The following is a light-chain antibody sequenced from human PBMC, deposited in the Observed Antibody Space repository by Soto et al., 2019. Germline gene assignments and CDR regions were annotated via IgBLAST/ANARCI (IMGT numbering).Light chain of an antibody. V-gene: IGKV1-39*01. Sequence: DIQMTQSPSSLSASVGDRVTITCRASQTISTYLTWYQQRPGKAPKLLIYGASSLQSGVPSRFSGSGSGTEFTLTSSSLQPEDFATYYCQQTYSTPLFGGGTKVEMK. CDR2: GAS. CDR3: QQTYSTPL. CDR1: QTISTY. J-gene: IGKJ4*01.